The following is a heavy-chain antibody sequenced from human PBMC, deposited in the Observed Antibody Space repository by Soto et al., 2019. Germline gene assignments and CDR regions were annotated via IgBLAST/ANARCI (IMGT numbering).Heavy chain of an antibody. CDR3: ARATGYSDGERGYYYGMDV. J-gene: IGHJ6*02. Sequence: ASVKVSCKAPGGTFSSYAISWVRQAPGQGLEWMGGIIPIFGTANYAQKFQGRVTITADGSTSTAYMEMSSLRSQDTAVYYCARATGYSDGERGYYYGMDVWGQGTTVTVSS. V-gene: IGHV1-69*13. D-gene: IGHD5-18*01. CDR1: GGTFSSYA. CDR2: IIPIFGTA.